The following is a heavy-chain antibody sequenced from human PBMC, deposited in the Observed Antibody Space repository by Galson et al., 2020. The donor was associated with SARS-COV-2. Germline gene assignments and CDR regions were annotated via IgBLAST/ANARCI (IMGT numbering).Heavy chain of an antibody. J-gene: IGHJ4*02. CDR2: IYYSGYT. Sequence: SETLSLTCTVSGGPITSRIYYWGWIRQPPGKGLEWLGNIYYSGYTYYNPSLKSRLLVSLDTSKNQFSLKLNSVTAADTAVYYCASQFYSSSYYKGAGICGHDYWGQGALVTVSS. V-gene: IGHV4-39*01. CDR3: ASQFYSSSYYKGAGICGHDY. CDR1: GGPITSRIYY. D-gene: IGHD6-13*01.